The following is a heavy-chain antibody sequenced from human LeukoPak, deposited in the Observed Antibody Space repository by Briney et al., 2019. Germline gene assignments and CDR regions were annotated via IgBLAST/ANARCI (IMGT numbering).Heavy chain of an antibody. V-gene: IGHV3-9*03. J-gene: IGHJ4*02. CDR3: AKGDAPGIAAAGTFDY. CDR1: GFTFDDYA. Sequence: GGSLRLSCAASGFTFDDYAMHWVRQAPGKGLEWVSGISWNSGSIGYADSVKGRFTISRDNAKNSLYLQMNSLRAEDMALYYCAKGDAPGIAAAGTFDYWGQGTLVTVSS. D-gene: IGHD6-13*01. CDR2: ISWNSGSI.